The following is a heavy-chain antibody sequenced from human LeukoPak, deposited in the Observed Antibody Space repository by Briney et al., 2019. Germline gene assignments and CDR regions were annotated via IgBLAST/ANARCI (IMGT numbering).Heavy chain of an antibody. V-gene: IGHV3-7*03. D-gene: IGHD1-14*01. CDR1: GFTFNNYV. Sequence: GGSLRLSCAASGFTFNNYVMTWVRQAPGRGLEFVANIRGDGNEKYYMDSMKGRLTISRDNAKNSLFLQMSGLRAEDTAVYYCMTELLGYRGQGTLVTVSS. CDR3: MTELLGY. CDR2: IRGDGNEK. J-gene: IGHJ4*02.